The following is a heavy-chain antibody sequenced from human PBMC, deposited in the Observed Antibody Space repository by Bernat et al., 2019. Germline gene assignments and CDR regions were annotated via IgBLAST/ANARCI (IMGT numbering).Heavy chain of an antibody. J-gene: IGHJ6*02. D-gene: IGHD4-17*01. Sequence: EVQLVDSGGGLVQPGGSLRLSCAASGFTFRSYWMNWVRQAPGKGLEWVANIKQDGSEKYYVDSVKGRFTISRDDAQNSLYLQMNSLRAEDTAVYYCAREAYGDLYHYYSGMDVWGQGTTVTVSS. CDR1: GFTFRSYW. CDR3: AREAYGDLYHYYSGMDV. V-gene: IGHV3-7*01. CDR2: IKQDGSEK.